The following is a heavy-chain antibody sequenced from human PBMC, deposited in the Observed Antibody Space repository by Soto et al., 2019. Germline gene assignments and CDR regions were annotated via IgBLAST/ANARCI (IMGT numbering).Heavy chain of an antibody. CDR2: ISSSSSYT. CDR3: ARDEIAAAGTLMGMDV. CDR1: GFTFSDYY. D-gene: IGHD6-13*01. Sequence: GGSLRLSCAASGFTFSDYYMSWIRQAPGKGLEWVSYISSSSSYTNYADSVKGRFTISRDNAKNSLYLQMNSLRAEDTAVYYCARDEIAAAGTLMGMDVWGQGTTVTVSS. J-gene: IGHJ6*02. V-gene: IGHV3-11*05.